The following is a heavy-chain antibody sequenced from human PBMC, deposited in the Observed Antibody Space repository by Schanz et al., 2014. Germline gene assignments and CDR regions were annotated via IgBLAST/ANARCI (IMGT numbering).Heavy chain of an antibody. Sequence: EVQLVESGGGLVKPGGSLRLSCAASTSIFNHAWMSWVRQDPGKGLEWVSGITGASDHIDYAESVKGRFTISRDNSKNTLYLQMDSLRAEDTAVYFCAKKVPAYNPFDSWGQGTLVTVSS. D-gene: IGHD1-1*01. CDR3: AKKVPAYNPFDS. CDR1: TSIFNHAW. CDR2: ITGASDHI. J-gene: IGHJ4*02. V-gene: IGHV3-23*04.